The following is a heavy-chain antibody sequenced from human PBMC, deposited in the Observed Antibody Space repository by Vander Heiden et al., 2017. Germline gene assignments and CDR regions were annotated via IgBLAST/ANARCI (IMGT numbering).Heavy chain of an antibody. V-gene: IGHV1-18*01. J-gene: IGHJ4*02. CDR2: ISAYNGNT. D-gene: IGHD2-21*02. CDR3: ARDLQSLAYCGGDCALSQYYFDY. CDR1: GYTFTSYG. Sequence: QVQLVQSGAEVTKPGASVKVSCKASGYTFTSYGISWVRQAPGQGLEWMGWISAYNGNTNYAQKLQGRVTMTTDTSTSTAYMELRSLRSDDTAVYYCARDLQSLAYCGGDCALSQYYFDYWGQGTLVTVSS.